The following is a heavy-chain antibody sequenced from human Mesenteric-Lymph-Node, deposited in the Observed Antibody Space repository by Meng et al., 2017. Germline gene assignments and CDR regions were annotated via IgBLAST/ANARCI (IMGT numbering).Heavy chain of an antibody. CDR1: GGSINIEY. Sequence: SETLSLTCTVSGGSINIEYWSWIRQPPGKGLDWIGYIYYSGSTNYNPSLQSRVTISVDTSKNQFSLKLSSVTAADTAVYYCARAPRGRGAYFDYWGQGALVTVSS. D-gene: IGHD1-26*01. CDR3: ARAPRGRGAYFDY. V-gene: IGHV4-59*01. CDR2: IYYSGST. J-gene: IGHJ4*02.